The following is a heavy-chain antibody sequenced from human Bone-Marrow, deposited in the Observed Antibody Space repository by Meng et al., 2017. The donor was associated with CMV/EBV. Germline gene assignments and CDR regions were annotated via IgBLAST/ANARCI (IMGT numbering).Heavy chain of an antibody. Sequence: GGSLRLSCAASGFTFSSYGMHWVRQAPGKGLEWVAFIRYDGSNKYYADSVKGRFTISRDNSKNTLYLQMNSLRAEDTAVYYCAKDLLSGSYPENAFDIWGQGTMVTFSS. CDR3: AKDLLSGSYPENAFDI. V-gene: IGHV3-30*02. D-gene: IGHD1-26*01. CDR2: IRYDGSNK. CDR1: GFTFSSYG. J-gene: IGHJ3*02.